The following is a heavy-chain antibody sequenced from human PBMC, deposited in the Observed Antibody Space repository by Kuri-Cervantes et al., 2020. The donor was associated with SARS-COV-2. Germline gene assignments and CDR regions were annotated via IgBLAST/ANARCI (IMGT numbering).Heavy chain of an antibody. V-gene: IGHV4-30-2*01. CDR1: GGSISSGGYS. J-gene: IGHJ6*02. CDR2: IYHTGST. Sequence: SETLSLTCAVSGGSISSGGYSWSWIRQPPGKGLEWIGYIYHTGSTYYNPSLKSRVTISVDRSKNQFSLKLSSVTAADTAVYYCARSWLGYYYGMDVWGQGTTVTVAS. D-gene: IGHD3-10*01. CDR3: ARSWLGYYYGMDV.